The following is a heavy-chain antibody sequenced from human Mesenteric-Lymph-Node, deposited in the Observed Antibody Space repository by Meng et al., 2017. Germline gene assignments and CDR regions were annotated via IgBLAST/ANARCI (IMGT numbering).Heavy chain of an antibody. CDR1: GGSISSSSYY. V-gene: IGHV4-39*07. D-gene: IGHD6-19*01. J-gene: IGHJ5*02. CDR2: IYYSGST. Sequence: GSLRLSCTVSGGSISSSSYYWGWIRQPPGKGLEWIGSIYYSGSTYYNPSLKSRVTISVDTSKNQFSLKLSSVTAADTAVYYCARDLAGGGIAVAGDWFDPWGQGTLVTVSS. CDR3: ARDLAGGGIAVAGDWFDP.